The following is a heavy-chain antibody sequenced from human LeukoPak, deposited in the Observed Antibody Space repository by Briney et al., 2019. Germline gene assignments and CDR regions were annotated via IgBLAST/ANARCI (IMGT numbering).Heavy chain of an antibody. V-gene: IGHV3-33*01. J-gene: IGHJ4*02. CDR2: IWYDGSNK. CDR3: ARDLTLRAAYFDS. D-gene: IGHD4-17*01. CDR1: GFTFSSYG. Sequence: PGRSLRLSCAAYGFTFSSYGMHWVRQAPGKGLEWVAVIWYDGSNKYYADSVKGRFTISRDNSKNTLYLQMNSLRAEDTAVYYCARDLTLRAAYFDSWGQGTLVTVSS.